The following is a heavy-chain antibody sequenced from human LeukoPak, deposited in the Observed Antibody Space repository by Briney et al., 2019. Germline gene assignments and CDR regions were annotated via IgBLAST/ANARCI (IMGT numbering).Heavy chain of an antibody. CDR3: VRRDTGWNYFDY. CDR2: IYYTGKI. V-gene: IGHV4-59*08. Sequence: SSETLSLTCAVSGGSINSHYWGWIRQPPGKGLQWIGDIYYTGKINYNPSLKSQVTITLDTSKDHLSLNLTSVLAADTAIYYCVRRDTGWNYFDYWGQGILVTVSS. D-gene: IGHD6-19*01. J-gene: IGHJ4*02. CDR1: GGSINSHY.